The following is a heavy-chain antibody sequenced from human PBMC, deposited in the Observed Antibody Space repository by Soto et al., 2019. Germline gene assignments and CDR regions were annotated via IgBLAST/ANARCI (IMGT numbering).Heavy chain of an antibody. J-gene: IGHJ5*02. Sequence: QVQLVQSGVEVKKPGASVKVSCKASGYTFTSYAMHWVRQAPGQRLEWMGWINAGNGNTKYSQKFQGRVTITRDTSASTADMDLSSLRSEDTAVYYCGRCSGLNWFDPWGQGTLVTVSS. CDR2: INAGNGNT. V-gene: IGHV1-3*01. D-gene: IGHD3-10*02. CDR1: GYTFTSYA. CDR3: GRCSGLNWFDP.